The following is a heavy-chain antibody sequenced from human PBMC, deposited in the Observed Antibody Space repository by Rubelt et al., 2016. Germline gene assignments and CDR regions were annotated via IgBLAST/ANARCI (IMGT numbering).Heavy chain of an antibody. Sequence: SSYGMHWVRQAPGKGLEWVAVISYDGSNKYYADSVKGRFTISRDNSKNTLYLQMNSLRAEDTAVYYCARMDTMIVASLRDNWFDPWGQGTLVTVSS. J-gene: IGHJ5*02. V-gene: IGHV3-33*05. CDR2: ISYDGSNK. CDR1: SSYG. D-gene: IGHD3-22*01. CDR3: ARMDTMIVASLRDNWFDP.